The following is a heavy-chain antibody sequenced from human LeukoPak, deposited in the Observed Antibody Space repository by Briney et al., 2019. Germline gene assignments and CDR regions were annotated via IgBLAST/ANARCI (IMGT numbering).Heavy chain of an antibody. Sequence: SETLSLTCTVSGGSISSYYWSWIRQPPGKGLEWIGYIYYSGSTDYNPSLKSRVTISVDTSKNQFSLKLSSVTAADTAVYYCARVGRDGYNSVWFDYWGQGTLVTVSS. D-gene: IGHD5-24*01. V-gene: IGHV4-59*01. CDR3: ARVGRDGYNSVWFDY. J-gene: IGHJ4*02. CDR2: IYYSGST. CDR1: GGSISSYY.